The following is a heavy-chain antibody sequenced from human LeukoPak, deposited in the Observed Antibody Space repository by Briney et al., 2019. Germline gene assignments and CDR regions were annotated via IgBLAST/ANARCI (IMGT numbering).Heavy chain of an antibody. Sequence: PSETLSLTCTVSGGSISSYYWSWIRQPPGKGLEWIGYIYYSGSTNYNPSLKSRVTISVDTSKNQFSLKLSSVTAADTAVYYCARGFEWPGSLFNWGQGTLVTVSS. V-gene: IGHV4-59*08. D-gene: IGHD3-3*01. CDR3: ARGFEWPGSLFN. J-gene: IGHJ4*02. CDR1: GGSISSYY. CDR2: IYYSGST.